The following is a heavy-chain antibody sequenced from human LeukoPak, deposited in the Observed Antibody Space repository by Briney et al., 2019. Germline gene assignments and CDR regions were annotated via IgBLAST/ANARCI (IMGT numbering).Heavy chain of an antibody. CDR2: ISPNSGDT. V-gene: IGHV1-2*02. CDR1: GYTFTGYY. Sequence: ASVKVSCKTSGYTFTGYYMHWVRQAPGQGLEWMGWISPNSGDTNYAQKFQGRVTVTRDTSITTTYMELSRLKSDDTAVYYCARGYYYDISGYYTSANWFDPWGQGTLVTVSS. CDR3: ARGYYYDISGYYTSANWFDP. D-gene: IGHD3-22*01. J-gene: IGHJ5*02.